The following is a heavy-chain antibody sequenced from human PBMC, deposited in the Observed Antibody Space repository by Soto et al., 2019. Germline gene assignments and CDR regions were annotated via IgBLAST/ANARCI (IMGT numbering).Heavy chain of an antibody. Sequence: QVQLVQSGAEVKKRGASVKVSCKASGYTFISYDINWVRQATGQGLEWMGWMNPNTGDTGYAQKFQGRVTMTRNTSINTANLELSSLRSDDTAVYFCARGDGYIFDYWGQGTLVTVSS. CDR3: ARGDGYIFDY. J-gene: IGHJ4*02. V-gene: IGHV1-8*01. CDR2: MNPNTGDT. CDR1: GYTFISYD. D-gene: IGHD5-12*01.